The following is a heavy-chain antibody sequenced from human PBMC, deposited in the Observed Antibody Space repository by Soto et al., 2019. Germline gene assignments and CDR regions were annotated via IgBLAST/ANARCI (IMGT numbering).Heavy chain of an antibody. Sequence: QVQLVQSGAEVKKPGSSVKVSCKASGGTFSSYAISWVRQAPGQGLEWMGGIIPIFGTANYAQKFQGRVTITADESTSTAYMELSSLRSEDTAVYYRARSEAYGYYDSSGVCFFDYWGQGTLVTVSS. CDR3: ARSEAYGYYDSSGVCFFDY. D-gene: IGHD3-22*01. CDR1: GGTFSSYA. J-gene: IGHJ4*02. CDR2: IIPIFGTA. V-gene: IGHV1-69*01.